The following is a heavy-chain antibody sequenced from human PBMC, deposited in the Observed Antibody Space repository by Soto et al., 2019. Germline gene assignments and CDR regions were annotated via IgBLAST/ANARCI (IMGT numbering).Heavy chain of an antibody. CDR2: IYYSGST. Sequence: PSETLSLTCTVSGGSLSSSSYYWGWIRQPPGKGLEWIGSIYYSGSTYYNPSLKSRVTISVDTSKNQFSLKLSSVTAADTAVYYCARQRGPFDIWGQGTMVTVSS. J-gene: IGHJ3*02. V-gene: IGHV4-39*01. CDR3: ARQRGPFDI. CDR1: GGSLSSSSYY.